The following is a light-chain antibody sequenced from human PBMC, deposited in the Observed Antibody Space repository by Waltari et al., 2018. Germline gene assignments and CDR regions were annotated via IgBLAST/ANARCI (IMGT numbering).Light chain of an antibody. CDR3: GSYTSSTTLA. Sequence: QSALTQPASVSGSPGQSITISCTGTSSDVGGYDYVSWYQQHPGKAPKLILYDVSNRPLEVSHRFSGSNSGNTAALTISGLQADDEAEYYCGSYTSSTTLAFGTGTKVTVL. V-gene: IGLV2-14*03. J-gene: IGLJ1*01. CDR1: SSDVGGYDY. CDR2: DVS.